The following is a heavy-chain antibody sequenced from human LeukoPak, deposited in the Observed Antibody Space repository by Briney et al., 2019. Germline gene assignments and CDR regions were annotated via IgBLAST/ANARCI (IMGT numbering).Heavy chain of an antibody. CDR1: GGSISSSSYY. D-gene: IGHD3-22*01. V-gene: IGHV4-39*07. CDR3: ARVLQRIVVVI. CDR2: IYYSGST. J-gene: IGHJ4*02. Sequence: SETLSLTCAVSGGSISSSSYYWGWIRQPPGKGLEWIGSIYYSGSTYYNPSLKSRVTISVDTSKNQFSLKLSSVTAADTAVYYCARVLQRIVVVIWGQGTLVTVSS.